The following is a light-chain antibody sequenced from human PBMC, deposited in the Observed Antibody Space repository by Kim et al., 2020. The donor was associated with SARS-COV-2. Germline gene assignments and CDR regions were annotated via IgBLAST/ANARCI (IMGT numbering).Light chain of an antibody. J-gene: IGKJ4*01. CDR1: QGIGCW. Sequence: SIGGKVIITCRASQGIGCWLALYQQKPGRAPNLLMYGTSTLQIHVPSRFSGSGSGTDFTLTISSLQPEDFATYYCQQSNSFSPLTFGGGTKVDIK. CDR2: GTS. CDR3: QQSNSFSPLT. V-gene: IGKV1-12*01.